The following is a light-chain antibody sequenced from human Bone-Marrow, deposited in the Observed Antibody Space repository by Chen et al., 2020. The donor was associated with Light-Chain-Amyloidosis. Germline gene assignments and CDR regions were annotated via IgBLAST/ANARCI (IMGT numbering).Light chain of an antibody. CDR2: EVT. V-gene: IGLV2-14*01. Sequence: QSALTQPASVSGSPGQSITISCPVTSSDVGGDNHVSWYQQHPDKAPKLMIYEVTNRPSWVPDRFSGSKSDNTASLTISGLQTEDEAEYFCSSYTITNTLVFGSGTRVTVL. CDR3: SSYTITNTLV. J-gene: IGLJ1*01. CDR1: SSDVGGDNH.